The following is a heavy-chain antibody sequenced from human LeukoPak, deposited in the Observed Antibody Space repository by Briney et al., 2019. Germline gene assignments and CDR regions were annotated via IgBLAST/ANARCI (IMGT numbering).Heavy chain of an antibody. D-gene: IGHD1-1*01. CDR3: AREPHPRGLEIGAFDI. CDR2: INHSGST. J-gene: IGHJ3*02. V-gene: IGHV4-34*01. Sequence: SETLSLTCAVYGGSFSGYYWSWIRQPPGKGLEWIGEINHSGSTDYNPSLKSRVTISVDTSKNQFSLKLSSVTAADTAVYYCAREPHPRGLEIGAFDIWGQGTMVTVSS. CDR1: GGSFSGYY.